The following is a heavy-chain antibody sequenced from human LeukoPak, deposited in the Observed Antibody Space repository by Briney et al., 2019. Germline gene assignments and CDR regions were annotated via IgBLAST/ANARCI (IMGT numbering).Heavy chain of an antibody. CDR3: ARGDCSGGTCYVPPLDY. D-gene: IGHD2-15*01. CDR2: IYHSGST. V-gene: IGHV4-4*02. CDR1: GGSISSRNW. Sequence: SETLSLTCAVSGGSISSRNWWSWVRQPPGKGLEWIGEIYHSGSTYYNPSLKSRVTISVDTSKNQFSLKLSSVTAADTAVYYCARGDCSGGTCYVPPLDYWGQGTLVTVSS. J-gene: IGHJ4*02.